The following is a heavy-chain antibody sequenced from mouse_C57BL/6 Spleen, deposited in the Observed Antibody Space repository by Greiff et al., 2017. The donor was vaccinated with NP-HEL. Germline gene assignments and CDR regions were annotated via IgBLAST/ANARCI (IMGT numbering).Heavy chain of an antibody. CDR1: GYTFTSYW. J-gene: IGHJ3*01. Sequence: VQLQQPGAELVRPGTSVKLSCKASGYTFTSYWMHWVKQRPGQGLEWIGVIDPSDSYTNYNQKFKGKATLTVDTSSSTAYMQLSSLTSEDSAVYYCARNYYDYDVGFAYWGQGTLVTVSA. CDR2: IDPSDSYT. V-gene: IGHV1-59*01. CDR3: ARNYYDYDVGFAY. D-gene: IGHD2-4*01.